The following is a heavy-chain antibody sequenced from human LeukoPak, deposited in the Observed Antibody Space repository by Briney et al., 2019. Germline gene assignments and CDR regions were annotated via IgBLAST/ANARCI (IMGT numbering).Heavy chain of an antibody. CDR1: GFTFSSYW. Sequence: GGSLRLSCAASGFTFSSYWMSWVRQAPGEGLEWVANIKQDGREKYYVDSVKGRFSISRDNARNSVYLQMNSLRAEDTAVYYCARDIHRYYGDYWGQGALVIVSS. CDR2: IKQDGREK. J-gene: IGHJ4*02. CDR3: ARDIHRYYGDY. V-gene: IGHV3-7*01. D-gene: IGHD3-3*01.